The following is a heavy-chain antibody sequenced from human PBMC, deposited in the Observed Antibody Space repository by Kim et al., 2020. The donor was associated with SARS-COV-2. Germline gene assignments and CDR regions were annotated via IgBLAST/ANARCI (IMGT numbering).Heavy chain of an antibody. CDR1: GGSFSGYY. D-gene: IGHD7-27*01. V-gene: IGHV4-34*01. Sequence: SETLSLTCAVYGGSFSGYYWSWIRQPPGKGLEWIGEINHSGSTNYNPSLKSRVTISVDTSKNQFSLKLSSVTAADTAVYYCARFAWAGYYYGMDVWGQGTTVTVSS. CDR3: ARFAWAGYYYGMDV. CDR2: INHSGST. J-gene: IGHJ6*02.